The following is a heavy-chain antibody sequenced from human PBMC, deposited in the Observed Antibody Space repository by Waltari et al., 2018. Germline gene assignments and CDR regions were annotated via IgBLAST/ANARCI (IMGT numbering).Heavy chain of an antibody. CDR1: GFPFSSYG. CDR2: IWYDGSNK. V-gene: IGHV3-33*01. CDR3: ARDFSGRPFDY. D-gene: IGHD3-10*01. Sequence: QVQLVESGGGVVQPGRSLRLSCAASGFPFSSYGMHWVRQAPGKGLEGVAVIWYDGSNKYYADSVKGRFTISRDNSKNTLYLQMNSLRAEDTAVYYCARDFSGRPFDYWGQGTLVTVSS. J-gene: IGHJ4*02.